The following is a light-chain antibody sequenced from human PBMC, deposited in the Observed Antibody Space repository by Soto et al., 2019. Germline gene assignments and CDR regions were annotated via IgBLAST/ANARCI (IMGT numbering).Light chain of an antibody. CDR1: QSISSY. CDR3: QQRSKWPLT. CDR2: DAS. Sequence: EIVLTQSPATLSLSPGERATPSCRASQSISSYLGWYQQKPGQAPRLLIYDASNRAAGIPARFSGSGSGTDFTLTISSLEPEDFAVYYCQQRSKWPLTFGGGTKVEI. V-gene: IGKV3-11*01. J-gene: IGKJ4*01.